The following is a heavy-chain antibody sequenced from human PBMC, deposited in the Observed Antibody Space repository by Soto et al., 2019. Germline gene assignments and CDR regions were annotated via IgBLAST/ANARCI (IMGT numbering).Heavy chain of an antibody. CDR3: ARDLRPHSRGWPARDNLFDP. J-gene: IGHJ5*02. CDR2: IYYSGST. Sequence: SETLSLTRPISGGSVSSGRYYWSWIRESPGQGLEWIGYIYYSGSTNYNPSLKSRVTISVHTYKHQFSLQLSSVPAADTAVYYCARDLRPHSRGWPARDNLFDPWCQGTLVPVSS. D-gene: IGHD6-19*01. V-gene: IGHV4-61*01. CDR1: GGSVSSGRYY.